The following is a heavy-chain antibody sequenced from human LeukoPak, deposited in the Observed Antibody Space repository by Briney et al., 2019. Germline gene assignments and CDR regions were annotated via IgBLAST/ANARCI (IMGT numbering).Heavy chain of an antibody. J-gene: IGHJ4*02. D-gene: IGHD1-14*01. CDR1: GGSISSYY. V-gene: IGHV4-39*07. CDR2: IYYSGST. CDR3: ARLRTGSYEPVDY. Sequence: SETLSLTCTVSGGSISSYYWGWIRQPPGKGLEWIGSIYYSGSTYYNPSLKSRVTISVDTSKNQFSLKLSSVTAADTAVYYCARLRTGSYEPVDYWGQGTLVIVSS.